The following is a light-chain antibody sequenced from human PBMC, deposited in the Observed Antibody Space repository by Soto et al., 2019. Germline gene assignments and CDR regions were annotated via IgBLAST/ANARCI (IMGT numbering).Light chain of an antibody. CDR3: SSYTRSSTQ. J-gene: IGLJ3*02. CDR2: EVS. V-gene: IGLV2-14*01. CDR1: SSDVGGYNY. Sequence: QSVLTQPASVSGSPGQSITISCTGTSSDVGGYNYVSWYQQHPGKAPKLMIYEVSNRPSGVSNRFSGSKSGNTASLTISGLQAEDEADYYCSSYTRSSTQFGGGTKLTVL.